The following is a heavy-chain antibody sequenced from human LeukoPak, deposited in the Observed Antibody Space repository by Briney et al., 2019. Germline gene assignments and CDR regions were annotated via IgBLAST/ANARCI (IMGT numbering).Heavy chain of an antibody. J-gene: IGHJ4*02. CDR2: ISYDGSNK. D-gene: IGHD2-2*01. CDR1: GFTFSSYG. CDR3: TTDPPPYCGRTSCYLPVGY. Sequence: GRSLRLSCAASGFTFSSYGMHWVRQAPGKGLEWVAVISYDGSNKYYADSVKGRFTISRDNSKNTLYLQMNSLRSEDTAVYYCTTDPPPYCGRTSCYLPVGYWGPRALVTAAS. V-gene: IGHV3-30*03.